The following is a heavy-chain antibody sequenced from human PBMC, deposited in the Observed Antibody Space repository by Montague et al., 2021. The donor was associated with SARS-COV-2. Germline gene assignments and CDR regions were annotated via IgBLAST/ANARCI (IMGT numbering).Heavy chain of an antibody. CDR2: IYWDDDK. D-gene: IGHD3-16*02. J-gene: IGHJ4*02. CDR3: ARYTSRMYGSFDY. CDR1: GFSLNTNGMG. Sequence: PALAKPTQTLTLTCTVSGFSLNTNGMGVGWIRQPPGEAPAWLALIYWDDDKRYSPSLKTRLTITKDTSRNQVVLTMTNADPGDTGTYFCARYTSRMYGSFDYWGQGALVAVSS. V-gene: IGHV2-5*02.